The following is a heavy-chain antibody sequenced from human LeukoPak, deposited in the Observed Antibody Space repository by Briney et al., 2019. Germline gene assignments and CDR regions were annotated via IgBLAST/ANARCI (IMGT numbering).Heavy chain of an antibody. D-gene: IGHD3-16*01. CDR2: ISSSSSYI. CDR3: GRNESGPWGYYYEYMDV. CDR1: RFTFSTYW. Sequence: PGGSLRLSCAASRFTFSTYWMHWVRQAPGKGLEWVSTISSSSSYIYYADSVKGRFTISRDNAKNSLYLQMNSLRAEDTAVYYCGRNESGPWGYYYEYMDVWGKGATVTISS. J-gene: IGHJ6*03. V-gene: IGHV3-21*01.